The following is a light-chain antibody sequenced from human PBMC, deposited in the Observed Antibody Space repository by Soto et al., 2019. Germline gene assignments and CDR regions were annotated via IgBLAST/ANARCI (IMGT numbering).Light chain of an antibody. Sequence: QSALTQPASVSGSLGQSITISCTGTSGDVGTYDYVSWYQQHPGKAPKLLIFDVSSRPSGISDRFSGSKSGNTASLTISGLQAGEGPVNSCTSYLPTIVAFGGGTKLPAL. J-gene: IGLJ2*01. V-gene: IGLV2-14*03. CDR3: TSYLPTIVA. CDR1: SGDVGTYDY. CDR2: DVS.